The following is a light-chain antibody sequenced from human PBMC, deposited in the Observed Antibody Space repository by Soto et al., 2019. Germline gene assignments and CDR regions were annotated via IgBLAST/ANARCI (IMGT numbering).Light chain of an antibody. CDR2: GAS. CDR3: QQHKNWPPWT. Sequence: ETVMTQSPATLSVSPGERATLSCRASQSVSSNVAWYQQKPGQAHRLLLYGASTRAAGIPARFSGSGSGTEFTLTISSLQSEDFGVYYCQQHKNWPPWTFGQGTKVEIK. V-gene: IGKV3-15*01. CDR1: QSVSSN. J-gene: IGKJ1*01.